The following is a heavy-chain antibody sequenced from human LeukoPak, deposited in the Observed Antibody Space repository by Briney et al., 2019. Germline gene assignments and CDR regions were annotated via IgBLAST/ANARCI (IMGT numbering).Heavy chain of an antibody. Sequence: ASVNVSCKASGYTFTSYDINWLRQATGQGLEWMGWMNPNSGNTGYAQKFPGRVTITRNTSISTAYMELSSLRSEDTAVYYCGRGPTLGAYWGQGTLVTVSS. CDR3: GRGPTLGAY. CDR2: MNPNSGNT. V-gene: IGHV1-8*03. J-gene: IGHJ4*02. D-gene: IGHD1-26*01. CDR1: GYTFTSYD.